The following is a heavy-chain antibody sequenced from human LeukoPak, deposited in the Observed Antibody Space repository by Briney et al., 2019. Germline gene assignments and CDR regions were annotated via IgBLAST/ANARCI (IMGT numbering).Heavy chain of an antibody. J-gene: IGHJ4*02. CDR2: ISAYNGNT. CDR3: AIIYGGDQYFDY. V-gene: IGHV1-18*01. CDR1: GYTFTSYG. D-gene: IGHD4-23*01. Sequence: ASVKVSCKASGYTFTSYGISWVRQARGQGLEWMGWISAYNGNTNYAQKLQGRVTMTTDTSTSTAYMELRSLRSDDTAVYYCAIIYGGDQYFDYWGQGTLVTVSS.